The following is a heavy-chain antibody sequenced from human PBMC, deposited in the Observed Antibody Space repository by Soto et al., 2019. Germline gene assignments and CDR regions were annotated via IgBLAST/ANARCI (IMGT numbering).Heavy chain of an antibody. V-gene: IGHV1-69*12. CDR3: ARESYYDSSGYYLFDY. J-gene: IGHJ4*02. CDR1: GGTFSSYA. Sequence: QVQLVQSGAEVKKPGSSVKVSCKASGGTFSSYAISWVRQARGQGLEWMGGIIPIFGTANYAQKFQGRVTITADESTSTAYMEQRSLSSEDTAVYYCARESYYDSSGYYLFDYWGQGTLVTVSS. D-gene: IGHD3-22*01. CDR2: IIPIFGTA.